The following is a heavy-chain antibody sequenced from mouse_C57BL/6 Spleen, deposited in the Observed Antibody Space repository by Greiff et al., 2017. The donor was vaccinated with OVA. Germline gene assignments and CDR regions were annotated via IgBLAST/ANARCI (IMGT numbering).Heavy chain of an antibody. Sequence: VQLQQSGPELVKPGASVKLSCKASGYTFTSYDINWVKQRPGQGLEWIGWIYPRDGSTKYNEKFKGKATLTVDTSSSTAYRELHSLTSEDSAVYFCARGGRAITTVVAKGAMDYWGQGTSVTVSS. CDR1: GYTFTSYD. D-gene: IGHD1-1*01. CDR3: ARGGRAITTVVAKGAMDY. J-gene: IGHJ4*01. V-gene: IGHV1-85*01. CDR2: IYPRDGST.